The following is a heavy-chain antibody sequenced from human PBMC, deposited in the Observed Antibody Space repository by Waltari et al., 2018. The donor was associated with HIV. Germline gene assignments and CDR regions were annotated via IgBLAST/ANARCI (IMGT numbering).Heavy chain of an antibody. CDR2: ISGSGDNR. J-gene: IGHJ5*02. CDR3: TKDPVTAVGNINWFDP. Sequence: EVQLLESGGGLVQPGGSLRLSCRSSGLLFHIYAMNGVRQAPGKGLEWVSGISGSGDNRYYADSVKGRFTISRDNSKNKVFLQMKSLRPEDTAFYYCTKDPVTAVGNINWFDPWGQGTLVTVSS. V-gene: IGHV3-23*01. CDR1: GLLFHIYA. D-gene: IGHD6-13*01.